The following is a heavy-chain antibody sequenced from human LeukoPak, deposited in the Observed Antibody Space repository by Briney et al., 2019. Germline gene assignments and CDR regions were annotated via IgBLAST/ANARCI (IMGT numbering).Heavy chain of an antibody. CDR1: GGSISSSSYY. CDR3: ARHDYGGNDHFDY. V-gene: IGHV4-39*01. J-gene: IGHJ4*02. D-gene: IGHD4-23*01. CDR2: IYYSGST. Sequence: SETLSLTCTVSGGSISSSSYYWAWIRQPRGKGLEWIGSIYYSGSTYYNPSLKSRVTISVDTSKNQFSLKLSSVTAADTAVYYCARHDYGGNDHFDYWGQGTLVTVSS.